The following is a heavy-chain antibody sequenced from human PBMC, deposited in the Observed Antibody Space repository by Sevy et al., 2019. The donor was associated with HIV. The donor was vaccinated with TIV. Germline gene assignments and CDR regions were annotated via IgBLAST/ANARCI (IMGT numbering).Heavy chain of an antibody. Sequence: SQTLSLTCAISGDSVSSNSAVWNWIRQSPSRGLEWLGRTYYRSKWYNDYAESVKSRITINPDTSKYQFSLQLNSVTPEDTAVYYCARDRGSSSWPFDYWGQGTLVTVSS. CDR1: GDSVSSNSAV. V-gene: IGHV6-1*01. D-gene: IGHD6-13*01. CDR2: TYYRSKWYN. CDR3: ARDRGSSSWPFDY. J-gene: IGHJ4*02.